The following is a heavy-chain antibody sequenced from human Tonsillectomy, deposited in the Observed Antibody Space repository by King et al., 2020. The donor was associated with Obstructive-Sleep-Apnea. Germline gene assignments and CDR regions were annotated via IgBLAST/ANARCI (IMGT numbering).Heavy chain of an antibody. CDR2: ISAYNGNT. CDR3: ARDSTPGIRTGLLFDY. CDR1: GYTFTSYG. V-gene: IGHV1-18*04. D-gene: IGHD3-10*01. J-gene: IGHJ4*02. Sequence: QLVQSGAEVEKPGASVKVSCKASGYTFTSYGITWVRQAPGQGLEWMGWISAYNGNTNYAQKLQGRVTMTTDTSTSTASMELRSLRSDDTAVYYCARDSTPGIRTGLLFDYWGQGTLVTVSS.